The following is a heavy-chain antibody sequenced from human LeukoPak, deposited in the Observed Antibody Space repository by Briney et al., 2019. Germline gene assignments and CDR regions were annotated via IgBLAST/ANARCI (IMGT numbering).Heavy chain of an antibody. CDR1: GFTFSNYG. D-gene: IGHD1-7*01. J-gene: IGHJ4*02. CDR2: IWYDGSNK. V-gene: IGHV3-33*03. Sequence: GGSLRLSCAASGFTFSNYGMHWVRQAPGKGLEWVAVIWYDGSNKYYADSVKGRFTISRDNSKNTLYLQMNSLRAEDTAVCYCATAGNYRFDYWGQGTLVTVSS. CDR3: ATAGNYRFDY.